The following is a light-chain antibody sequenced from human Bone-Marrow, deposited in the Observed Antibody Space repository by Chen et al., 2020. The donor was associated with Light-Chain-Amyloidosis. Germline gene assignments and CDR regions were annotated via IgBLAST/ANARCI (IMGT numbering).Light chain of an antibody. CDR3: QVWDRCSDRPV. CDR1: NIGSTS. J-gene: IGLJ3*02. V-gene: IGLV3-21*02. CDR2: DDS. Sequence: SYVLTQPSSVSVAPGQTATIACGGDNIGSTSVHWYQQTPGQAPLLVVYDDSDRPSGIPERFCGSKSVTTATLTIRRVEAGDEADDYCQVWDRCSDRPVFGVVTKLTVL.